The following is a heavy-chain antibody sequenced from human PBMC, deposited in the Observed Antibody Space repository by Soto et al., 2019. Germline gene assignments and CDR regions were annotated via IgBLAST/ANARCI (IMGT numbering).Heavy chain of an antibody. V-gene: IGHV3-30*03. J-gene: IGHJ4*02. CDR1: GFTFSSSV. Sequence: QVQLVESGGGVVQPGRSLRLSCAASGFTFSSSVMHWVRQAPGKGLEWVTFISFDGSTKYYADSVKGRFTISRDNSKNTLYLQMNSLRPEDTAVYYCTTLRANTYWGQGTQVTVSS. CDR3: TTLRANTY. CDR2: ISFDGSTK.